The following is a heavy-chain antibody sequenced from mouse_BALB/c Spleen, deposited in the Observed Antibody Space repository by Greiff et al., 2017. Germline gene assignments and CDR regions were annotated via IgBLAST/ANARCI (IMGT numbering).Heavy chain of an antibody. V-gene: IGHV1-18*01. D-gene: IGHD2-14*01. Sequence: EVQLQQSGPELVKPGASVKISCKTSGYTFTEYTMHWVKQSHGKSLEWIGGINPNNGGTSYNQKFKGKATLTVDKSSSTAYMELRSLTSEDSAVYYCARKGDYRYDGGAYYAMDYWGQGTSVTVSS. CDR2: INPNNGGT. J-gene: IGHJ4*01. CDR1: GYTFTEYT. CDR3: ARKGDYRYDGGAYYAMDY.